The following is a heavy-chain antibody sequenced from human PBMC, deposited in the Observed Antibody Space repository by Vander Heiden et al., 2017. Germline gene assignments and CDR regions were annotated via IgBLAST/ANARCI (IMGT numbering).Heavy chain of an antibody. V-gene: IGHV3-23*01. J-gene: IGHJ4*02. CDR3: AGQNSGSYNY. D-gene: IGHD1-26*01. CDR2: ISGSGGST. CDR1: GFTFSTSA. Sequence: EVQLLDSGGGLVEPGGPLRLFCAASGFTFSTSAMSWVRQAPGKGLEWVSAISGSGGSTYYADSVKGRFTISRDNSKNTLYLQMNSLRADDTAVYYCAGQNSGSYNYWGQGTLVTVSS.